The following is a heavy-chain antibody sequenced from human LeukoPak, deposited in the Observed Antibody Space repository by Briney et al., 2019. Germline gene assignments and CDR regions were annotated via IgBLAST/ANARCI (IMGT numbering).Heavy chain of an antibody. CDR1: GFTFSTYG. CDR2: IWYDGSNK. V-gene: IGHV3-33*06. CDR3: AKAPSGTPYQFDY. Sequence: GGSLRLSCAASGFTFSTYGMHWVRQAPGKGLEWVAVIWYDGSNKYYADSVKGRFTISRDNSKNTQYLQMNSLRAEDTAVYYCAKAPSGTPYQFDYWGQGTLVTVSS. D-gene: IGHD3-10*01. J-gene: IGHJ4*02.